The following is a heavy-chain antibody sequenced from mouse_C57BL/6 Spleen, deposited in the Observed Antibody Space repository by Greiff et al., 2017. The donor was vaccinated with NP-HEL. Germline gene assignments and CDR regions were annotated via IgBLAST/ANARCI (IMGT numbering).Heavy chain of an antibody. CDR1: GYTFTSYW. D-gene: IGHD2-3*01. V-gene: IGHV1-69*01. J-gene: IGHJ3*01. Sequence: VQLQQPGAELVMPGASVKLSCKASGYTFTSYWMHWVKQRPGQGLEWIGEIDPSDSYTNYNQKFKGKSTLTVDKSSSTAYMQLSSLTSEDSAVYYCARSWDGYPFADWGQGTLVTVSA. CDR3: ARSWDGYPFAD. CDR2: IDPSDSYT.